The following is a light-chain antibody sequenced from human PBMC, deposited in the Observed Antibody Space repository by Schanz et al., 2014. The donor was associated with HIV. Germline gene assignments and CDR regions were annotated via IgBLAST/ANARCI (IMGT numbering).Light chain of an antibody. CDR3: QQYAVSSWT. CDR1: HDISNY. J-gene: IGKJ1*01. Sequence: IQLTQSPSSLSASVGDKVTITCRASHDISNYLAWYQQRSGRAPKFLIYAASTLQSGVPSRFSGSGSGAEFTLTISSLQPDDFATYYCQQYAVSSWTFGQGTKVDI. V-gene: IGKV1-9*01. CDR2: AAS.